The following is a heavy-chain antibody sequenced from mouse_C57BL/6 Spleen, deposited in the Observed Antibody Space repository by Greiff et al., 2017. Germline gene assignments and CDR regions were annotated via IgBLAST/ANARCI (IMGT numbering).Heavy chain of an antibody. CDR2: IDPETGGT. Sequence: QVQLQQSGAELVRPGASVTLSCKASGYTFTDYEMHWVKQTPVHGLEWIGAIDPETGGTAYNQKFKGKAILTADESSSTAYMELRSLTSEDSAVYYCTRAQTAQATSDYWGQGTTLTVSS. V-gene: IGHV1-15*01. CDR1: GYTFTDYE. D-gene: IGHD3-2*02. CDR3: TRAQTAQATSDY. J-gene: IGHJ2*01.